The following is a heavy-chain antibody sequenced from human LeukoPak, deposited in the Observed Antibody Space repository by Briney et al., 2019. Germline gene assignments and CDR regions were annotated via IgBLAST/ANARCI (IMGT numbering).Heavy chain of an antibody. CDR3: ARDRGYCSGGSCYSSFGI. Sequence: ASVKVSCKASGYTFTGYYMHWVRQAPGQGLEWMGRINPNSGGTNYAQKFQGRVTMTRDTSISTAYMELSRLRSDDTAVYYCARDRGYCSGGSCYSSFGIWGQGTMVTVSS. J-gene: IGHJ3*02. CDR2: INPNSGGT. V-gene: IGHV1-2*06. D-gene: IGHD2-15*01. CDR1: GYTFTGYY.